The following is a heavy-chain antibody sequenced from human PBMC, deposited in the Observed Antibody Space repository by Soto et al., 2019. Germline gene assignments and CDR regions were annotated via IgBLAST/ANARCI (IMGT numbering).Heavy chain of an antibody. CDR2: IRDKANSYAT. CDR1: GFTFSGSA. Sequence: EVQLVESGGGLVLPGGSLKLSCAASGFTFSGSAIHWVRQASGKGLEWIGRIRDKANSYATVYAASVRGRLTISRDDSKKTAYLEMNSLRTEDTAVYYCSRHGYYYDGRGDSEDNWGQGTLVTVSS. CDR3: SRHGYYYDGRGDSEDN. V-gene: IGHV3-73*02. J-gene: IGHJ4*02. D-gene: IGHD3-22*01.